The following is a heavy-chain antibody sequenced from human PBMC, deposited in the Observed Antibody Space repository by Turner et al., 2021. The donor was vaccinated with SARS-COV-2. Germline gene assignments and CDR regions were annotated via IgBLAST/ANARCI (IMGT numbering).Heavy chain of an antibody. CDR3: AQAGLEISSHFDY. Sequence: EVQLLESGEGLVQPGTSLRLSCAASGFTFSSYAMSWVRQAPGKGLEWVSAISGSGGSTYYAASVKGRFTISRDNSKNTLYLQMNSLRAEDTAVYYCAQAGLEISSHFDYWGQGNLVTVSS. J-gene: IGHJ4*02. V-gene: IGHV3-23*01. D-gene: IGHD3-3*01. CDR2: ISGSGGST. CDR1: GFTFSSYA.